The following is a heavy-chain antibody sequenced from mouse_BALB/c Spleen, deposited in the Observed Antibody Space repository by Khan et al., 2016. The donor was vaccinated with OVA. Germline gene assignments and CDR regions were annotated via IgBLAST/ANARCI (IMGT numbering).Heavy chain of an antibody. Sequence: EVELVESGPGLVKPSQSLSLTCSVTGYSITSGYCWNWIRQFPGNKLEWMGYISYDGSNNYNPSLKNRISITRDTSKNPFFLKLNSVTTEDTASYYCARGEVVVPYWYFDDWGAGTTVTVSS. CDR2: ISYDGSN. J-gene: IGHJ1*01. D-gene: IGHD1-1*01. CDR1: GYSITSGYC. CDR3: ARGEVVVPYWYFDD. V-gene: IGHV3-6*02.